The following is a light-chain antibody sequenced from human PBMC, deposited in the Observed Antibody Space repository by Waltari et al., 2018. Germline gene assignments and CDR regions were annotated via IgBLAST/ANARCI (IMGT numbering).Light chain of an antibody. J-gene: IGKJ4*01. Sequence: EIVLTQSPGTLSLSPGERATLSCRASQSVTSISLTWNQKKVGQAPRLLIYGTSSRATGIPDRFSGSGSGTEFTLTISRLEPEDFAVYYCQQYDGEVVTFGGGTKVEI. V-gene: IGKV3-20*01. CDR1: QSVTSIS. CDR2: GTS. CDR3: QQYDGEVVT.